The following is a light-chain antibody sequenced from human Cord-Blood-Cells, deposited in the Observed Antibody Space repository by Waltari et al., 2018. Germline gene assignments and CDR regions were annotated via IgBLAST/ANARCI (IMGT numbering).Light chain of an antibody. V-gene: IGLV3-19*01. J-gene: IGLJ3*02. Sequence: SSELTQDPAVSVALGQTVRITCQGDSLRRYYASWYQQKPGQAPVLVIYGKNNRPSGIPDRFSGASSGNTASLTITGAQAEDEADYYCNSRDSSGKWVFGGGTKLTVL. CDR3: NSRDSSGKWV. CDR2: GKN. CDR1: SLRRYY.